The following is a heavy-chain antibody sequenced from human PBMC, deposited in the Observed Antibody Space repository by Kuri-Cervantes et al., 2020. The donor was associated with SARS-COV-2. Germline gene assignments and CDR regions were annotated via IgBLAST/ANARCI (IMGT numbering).Heavy chain of an antibody. J-gene: IGHJ4*02. D-gene: IGHD2-15*01. CDR1: GFSLSTSGVG. V-gene: IGHV2-5*05. Sequence: SGLTLANPTQTLTLTCTFSGFSLSTSGVGVGWIRQPPGKALEWLALIYWDDDKRYGPSLKSRLTITKDTSKNQVVLTMTNMDPVDTATYYCARIHYFFDYWGQGTLVTVSS. CDR3: ARIHYFFDY. CDR2: IYWDDDK.